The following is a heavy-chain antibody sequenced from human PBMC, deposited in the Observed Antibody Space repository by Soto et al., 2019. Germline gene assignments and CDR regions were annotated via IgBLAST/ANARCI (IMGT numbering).Heavy chain of an antibody. V-gene: IGHV1-18*01. CDR2: ISAYNGNT. CDR1: GYTFTSYG. Sequence: ASVKVSCKASGYTFTSYGISWVRQAPGQGLEWMGWISAYNGNTNYAQKLQGRVTMTTDTSTSTAYMELRSLRSDDTAVYYCASVLGSGWARPVDYWRQGTLVTVPS. CDR3: ASVLGSGWARPVDY. J-gene: IGHJ4*02. D-gene: IGHD6-19*01.